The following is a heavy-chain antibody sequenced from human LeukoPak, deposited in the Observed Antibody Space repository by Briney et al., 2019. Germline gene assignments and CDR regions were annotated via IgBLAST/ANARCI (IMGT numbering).Heavy chain of an antibody. D-gene: IGHD2-15*01. Sequence: RPGGSLRLSCAASGFIFSDYYMSWIRQAPGKGLEWVSYISSSSSYTDYADSVKGRFTISRDNAKNSLYPQMHSLRAEDTAVYYCARDGVNCSGAGCYSFFAFDIWGQGTMVTVSS. CDR2: ISSSSSYT. CDR3: ARDGVNCSGAGCYSFFAFDI. J-gene: IGHJ3*02. V-gene: IGHV3-11*05. CDR1: GFIFSDYY.